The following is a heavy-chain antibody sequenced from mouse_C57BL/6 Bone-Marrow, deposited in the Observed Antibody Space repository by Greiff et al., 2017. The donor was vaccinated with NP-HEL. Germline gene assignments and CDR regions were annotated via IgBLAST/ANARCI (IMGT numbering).Heavy chain of an antibody. V-gene: IGHV1-15*01. CDR3: TRGVYYYGSSYDYYAMDY. Sequence: QVQLQQSGAELVRPGASVTLSCKASGYTFTDYEMHWVKQTPVHGLEWIGAIDPETGCTAYNPKFKGKAILTADKSSSTAYMELRSLTSEDSAVYYCTRGVYYYGSSYDYYAMDYWGQGTSVTVSS. J-gene: IGHJ4*01. CDR2: IDPETGCT. D-gene: IGHD1-1*01. CDR1: GYTFTDYE.